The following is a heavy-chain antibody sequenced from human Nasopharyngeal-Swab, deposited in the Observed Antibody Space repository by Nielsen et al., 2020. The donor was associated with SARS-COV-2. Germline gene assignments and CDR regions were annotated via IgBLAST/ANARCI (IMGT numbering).Heavy chain of an antibody. V-gene: IGHV1-46*04. Sequence: ASVKVSCKACGYSFPDYYMHWVRQAPGQGLEWMGLVSPRNGSTSYAQKLQGRVTITSDTSTRTVYMALSSLTSKDTAVYYCATGGLDYWGQGTLVTVSS. J-gene: IGHJ4*02. D-gene: IGHD3-10*01. CDR2: VSPRNGST. CDR1: GYSFPDYY. CDR3: ATGGLDY.